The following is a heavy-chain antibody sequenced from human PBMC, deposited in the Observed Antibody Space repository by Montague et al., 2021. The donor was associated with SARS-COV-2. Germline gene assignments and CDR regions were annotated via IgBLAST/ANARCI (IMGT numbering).Heavy chain of an antibody. CDR2: IYWDEDK. J-gene: IGHJ4*02. Sequence: PALVKPTQTLTLTCTVSGFSLNTNGMGVGWIRQPPGEAPAWLALIYWDEDKRYSPSLKTRLTITKDTSRNQVVLTMTNVDPGDTGTYFCARYTSRMYVSFDYWGQGALVSVSS. CDR1: GFSLNTNGMG. D-gene: IGHD3-16*02. V-gene: IGHV2-5*02. CDR3: ARYTSRMYVSFDY.